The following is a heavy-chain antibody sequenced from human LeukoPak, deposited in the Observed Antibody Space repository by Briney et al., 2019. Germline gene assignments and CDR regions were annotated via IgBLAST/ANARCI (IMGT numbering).Heavy chain of an antibody. J-gene: IGHJ4*02. D-gene: IGHD3-9*01. CDR1: GYTFTGHY. CDR2: INPNGGDT. V-gene: IGHV1-2*02. CDR3: ARGRAVKNANDILTGH. Sequence: GASVKVSCKASGYTFTGHYMHWVRQAPGQGLEWMGWINPNGGDTNYPQKFQGRVTMTTDTSITTAYMELSGLRSDDTALYYCARGRAVKNANDILTGHWGQGTLVTVSS.